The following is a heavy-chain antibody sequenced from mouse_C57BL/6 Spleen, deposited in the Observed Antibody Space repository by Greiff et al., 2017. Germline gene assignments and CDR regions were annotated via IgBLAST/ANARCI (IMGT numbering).Heavy chain of an antibody. D-gene: IGHD4-1*01. Sequence: DVMLVESGEGLVKPGGSLKLSCAASGFTFSSYAMSWVRQTPEKRLEWVAYISSGGDYIYYADTVKGRFTISRDNARNTLYLQMSSLKSEDTAMYYCTRGGLGLYYAMDYWGQGTSVTVSS. V-gene: IGHV5-9-1*02. CDR2: ISSGGDYI. CDR1: GFTFSSYA. CDR3: TRGGLGLYYAMDY. J-gene: IGHJ4*01.